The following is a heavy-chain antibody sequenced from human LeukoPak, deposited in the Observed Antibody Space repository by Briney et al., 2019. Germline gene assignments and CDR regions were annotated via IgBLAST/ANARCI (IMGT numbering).Heavy chain of an antibody. V-gene: IGHV4-39*01. J-gene: IGHJ4*02. CDR2: ILYTGRP. CDR1: GDSISSSRFY. CDR3: ARRDLGATIDY. D-gene: IGHD1-26*01. Sequence: PSETLSLTCTVSGDSISSSRFYWPWIRQPPAKVLEWIGSILYTGRPFYNPSLKSRVTISVDTTNNQFSLRLGSVTASDTAVYYCARRDLGATIDYWGQGTLVTVSS.